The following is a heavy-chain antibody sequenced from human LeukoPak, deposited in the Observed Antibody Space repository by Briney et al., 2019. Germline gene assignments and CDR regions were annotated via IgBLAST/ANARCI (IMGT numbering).Heavy chain of an antibody. Sequence: GGSLRLSCAASGFTFSSYSMNWVRQAPGKGLEWVSSISSSSSYIYYADSVKGRFTISRDNAKNSLYLQMNSLRAEDTAVYYCAKDIFVRSRDAFDIWGQGTMVTVSS. D-gene: IGHD1-26*01. CDR2: ISSSSSYI. CDR1: GFTFSSYS. CDR3: AKDIFVRSRDAFDI. J-gene: IGHJ3*02. V-gene: IGHV3-21*01.